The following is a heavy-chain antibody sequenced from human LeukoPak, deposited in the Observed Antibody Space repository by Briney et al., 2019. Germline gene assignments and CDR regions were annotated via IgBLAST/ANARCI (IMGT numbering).Heavy chain of an antibody. D-gene: IGHD6-6*01. V-gene: IGHV4-38-2*01. CDR3: ARLPPYSSSAYYFDY. J-gene: IGHJ4*02. CDR1: GYSISSGYY. CDR2: IYHSGNT. Sequence: SETLSLTCAVSGYSISSGYYWGWIRQPPGKGLEWMGNIYHSGNTYYNPSLKSRVTISVDTSKNQFSLKLRSVTAADTAVYYCARLPPYSSSAYYFDYWGQGTLVTVSS.